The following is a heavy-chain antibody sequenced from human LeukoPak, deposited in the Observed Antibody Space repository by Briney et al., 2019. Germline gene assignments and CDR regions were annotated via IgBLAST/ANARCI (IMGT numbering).Heavy chain of an antibody. CDR2: ISSSSSTI. CDR3: ARDGTIFGAHPRYMDV. V-gene: IGHV3-48*01. J-gene: IGHJ6*03. CDR1: GFTFSSYA. D-gene: IGHD3-3*01. Sequence: PGGSLRLSCAASGFTFSSYAMSWVRQAPGKGLEWVSYISSSSSTIYYADSVKGRFTISRDNAKNSLYLQMNSLRAEDTAVYYCARDGTIFGAHPRYMDVWGKGTTVTVSS.